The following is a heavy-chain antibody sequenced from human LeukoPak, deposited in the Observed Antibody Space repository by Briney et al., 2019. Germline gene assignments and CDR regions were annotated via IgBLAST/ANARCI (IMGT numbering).Heavy chain of an antibody. CDR1: GFTFSIYA. V-gene: IGHV3-23*01. D-gene: IGHD3-3*01. CDR2: MSGSGETT. J-gene: IGHJ4*02. Sequence: PGGSLRLSCAASGFTFSIYAMNWVRQAPGKGLEWVSAMSGSGETTYYADSVKGRFTISRDNSKNTLFLQMNSLRAEDTAVYYCASGGHYGYWGQGTVVTVSS. CDR3: ASGGHYGY.